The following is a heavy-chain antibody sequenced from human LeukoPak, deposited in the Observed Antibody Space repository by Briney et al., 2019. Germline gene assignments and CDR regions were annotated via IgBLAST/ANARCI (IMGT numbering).Heavy chain of an antibody. D-gene: IGHD5-12*01. CDR1: RRLVSRYY. V-gene: IGHV4-59*02. CDR3: SRGFDSKSTYFES. CDR2: IDYSGGT. J-gene: IGHJ4*02. Sequence: PSDTVSLLCSVSRRLVSRYYWHWIRQSPGMALEWIGYIDYSGGTKYNPSLESRVSISRDKSRNQFSLRLASVTAADSGVYYCSRGFDSKSTYFESWGQGILVTVSS.